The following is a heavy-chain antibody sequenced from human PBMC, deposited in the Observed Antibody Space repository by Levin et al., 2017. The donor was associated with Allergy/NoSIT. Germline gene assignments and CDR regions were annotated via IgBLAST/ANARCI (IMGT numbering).Heavy chain of an antibody. V-gene: IGHV3-30*18. J-gene: IGHJ4*02. CDR3: AKQVDNAYNYYEF. D-gene: IGHD3-16*01. CDR1: GFTFSTYA. CDR2: ISYDGSAE. Sequence: AGGSLRLSCAASGFTFSTYAMHWARQAPGKGLEWVAVISYDGSAEFYAGSVKGRFTISRDNSKNTLYLQMNTLRAEDTAVYYCAKQVDNAYNYYEFRGQGTLVTVSS.